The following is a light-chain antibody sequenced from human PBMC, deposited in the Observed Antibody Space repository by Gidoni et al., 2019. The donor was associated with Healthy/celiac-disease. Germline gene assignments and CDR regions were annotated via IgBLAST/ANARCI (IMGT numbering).Light chain of an antibody. CDR1: QSISSY. CDR3: QQSYSTPGALT. V-gene: IGKV1-39*01. CDR2: AAS. J-gene: IGKJ4*01. Sequence: DIQMTQSPSSLSASVGDRVTITCRASQSISSYLNWYQQKPGKAPKLLIYAASSLQSGVPSRFSGSGSGTDFTLTISSLQPEDFATYYCQQSYSTPGALTFXGXTKVXIK.